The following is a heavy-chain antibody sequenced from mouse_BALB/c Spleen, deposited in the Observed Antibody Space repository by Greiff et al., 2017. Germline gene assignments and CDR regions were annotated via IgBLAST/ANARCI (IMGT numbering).Heavy chain of an antibody. CDR1: GYTFTSYW. CDR2: INPSTGYT. D-gene: IGHD2-2*01. CDR3: ARSGGNDDYYFDY. V-gene: IGHV1-7*01. Sequence: QVQLQQSGAELAKPGASVKMSCKASGYTFTSYWMHWVKQRPGQGLEWIGYINPSTGYTEYNQKFKDKATLTADKSSSTAYMQLSSLTSEDSAVYYCARSGGNDDYYFDYWGQGTTLTVSS. J-gene: IGHJ2*01.